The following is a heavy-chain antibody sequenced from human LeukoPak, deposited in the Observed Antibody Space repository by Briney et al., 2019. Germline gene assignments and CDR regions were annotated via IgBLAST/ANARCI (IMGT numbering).Heavy chain of an antibody. CDR2: INPNSGGT. CDR1: GYTFTGYY. Sequence: ASVKVSCKASGYTFTGYYMHWVRQAPGQGLEWMGWINPNSGGTNYAQKLQGRVTMTTDTSTTTAYMELRSLRSDDTAVYYCARVLGFRPDTLKGSDYWGQGTLVTVSS. J-gene: IGHJ4*02. V-gene: IGHV1-2*02. CDR3: ARVLGFRPDTLKGSDY.